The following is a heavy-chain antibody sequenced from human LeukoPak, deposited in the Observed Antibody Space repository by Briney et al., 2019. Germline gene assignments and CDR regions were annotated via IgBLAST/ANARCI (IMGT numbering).Heavy chain of an antibody. CDR3: AGLAVAGPGGIFDY. V-gene: IGHV4-59*06. CDR2: IYYSGST. D-gene: IGHD6-19*01. Sequence: SETLSLTCAVYGGSFSGYYWSWIRQPPGKGLEWIGYIYYSGSTYYNPSLKSRVTISVDTSKNQFSLKLSSVTAADTAVYYCAGLAVAGPGGIFDYWGQGTLVTVSS. J-gene: IGHJ4*02. CDR1: GGSFSGYY.